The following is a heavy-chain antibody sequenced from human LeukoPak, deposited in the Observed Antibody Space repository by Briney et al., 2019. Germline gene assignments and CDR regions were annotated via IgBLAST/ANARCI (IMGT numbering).Heavy chain of an antibody. Sequence: GGSLRLSCAASGFMLSSYWMSWVRQAPGKGLEWVANIKQDGSEKYYVDSVKGRFTISRDNAKNSLFLQMNRLRAEDTAVYYCAREGSQSASGTYPGNDWGQGTLVTVSS. CDR3: AREGSQSASGTYPGND. CDR1: GFMLSSYW. D-gene: IGHD1-26*01. J-gene: IGHJ4*02. V-gene: IGHV3-7*01. CDR2: IKQDGSEK.